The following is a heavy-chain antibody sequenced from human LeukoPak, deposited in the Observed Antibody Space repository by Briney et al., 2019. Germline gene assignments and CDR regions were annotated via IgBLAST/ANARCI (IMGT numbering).Heavy chain of an antibody. J-gene: IGHJ4*02. CDR3: ARRDRYFYNFDY. CDR2: ISAYNGNT. Sequence: ASVKVSCKASGYTFTSYGISWVRQAPGQGLEWLGWISAYNGNTNYAQKLQGRVTMTADTSTSTAYMELRSLRSDDTAVYYCARRDRYFYNFDYWGQGTLVTVSS. V-gene: IGHV1-18*01. CDR1: GYTFTSYG. D-gene: IGHD2/OR15-2a*01.